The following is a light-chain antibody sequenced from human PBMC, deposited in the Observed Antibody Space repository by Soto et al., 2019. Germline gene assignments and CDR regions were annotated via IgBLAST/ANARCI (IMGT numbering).Light chain of an antibody. V-gene: IGLV2-14*01. CDR3: SSYTSSTSYV. J-gene: IGLJ1*01. CDR1: SSDVGGYNF. CDR2: EVS. Sequence: HSALTQPASVSGSPGQSITISCTGTSSDVGGYNFVSWYQQHPGKAPKLMISEVSNRPSGVSNRFSGSKSGNTASLTISGLQADDEADYYCSSYTSSTSYVFGTGTKVTVL.